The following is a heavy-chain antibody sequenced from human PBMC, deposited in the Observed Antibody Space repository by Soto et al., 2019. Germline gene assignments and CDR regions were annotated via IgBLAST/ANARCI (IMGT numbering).Heavy chain of an antibody. D-gene: IGHD2-15*01. CDR1: GGSFSGYY. CDR2: INHSGST. V-gene: IGHV4-34*01. CDR3: ARGDCSGGSCYSASFTGRPFDY. Sequence: SETLSLTCAVYGGSFSGYYWSWIRQPPGKGLEWIGEINHSGSTNYNPSLKSRVTISVDTSKNQFSLKLSSVTAADTAVYYCARGDCSGGSCYSASFTGRPFDYWGQGTLVTVSS. J-gene: IGHJ4*02.